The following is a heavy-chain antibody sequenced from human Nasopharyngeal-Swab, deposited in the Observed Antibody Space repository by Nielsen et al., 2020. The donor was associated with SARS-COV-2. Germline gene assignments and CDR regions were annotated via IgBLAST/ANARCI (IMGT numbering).Heavy chain of an antibody. V-gene: IGHV1-8*01. D-gene: IGHD3-22*01. CDR2: MNPNSGNT. CDR3: ARELDYYDNSFQH. Sequence: ASVKVSCKASGYTFTSYDINWVRQATGQGLEWMGWMNPNSGNTGYAQKFQGRVTMTRDTSTSTVYMELSSLRSEDTAVYYCARELDYYDNSFQHWGQGTLVTVSS. J-gene: IGHJ1*01. CDR1: GYTFTSYD.